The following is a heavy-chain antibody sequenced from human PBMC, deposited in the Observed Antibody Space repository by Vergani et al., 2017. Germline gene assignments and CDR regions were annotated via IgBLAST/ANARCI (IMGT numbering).Heavy chain of an antibody. CDR3: AKEGYGDYFVHAFDI. CDR2: IRYDGSNK. V-gene: IGHV3-30*02. CDR1: GFTFSSYG. Sequence: QVQLVESGGGVVQPGGSLRLSCAASGFTFSSYGMHWVRQAPGKGLEWVAFIRYDGSNKYYADSVKGRFTISRYNSKNTLYLQMNSLRAEDTAVYYCAKEGYGDYFVHAFDIWGQGTMVTVSS. D-gene: IGHD4-17*01. J-gene: IGHJ3*02.